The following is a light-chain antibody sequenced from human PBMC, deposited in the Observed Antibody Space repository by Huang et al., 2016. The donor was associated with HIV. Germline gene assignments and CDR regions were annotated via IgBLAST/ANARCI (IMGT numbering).Light chain of an antibody. J-gene: IGKJ3*01. CDR1: QGVRTN. Sequence: EIVMTQSPATLSVSPGERATLSCRASQGVRTNLAWYQQKPGQAPRLVIYGAFTRAPGTPDRVSGSGSGKEFTLTISSLQTEDVAVYYCQQYNKWPDFTFGPGTKVDV. CDR2: GAF. V-gene: IGKV3-15*01. CDR3: QQYNKWPDFT.